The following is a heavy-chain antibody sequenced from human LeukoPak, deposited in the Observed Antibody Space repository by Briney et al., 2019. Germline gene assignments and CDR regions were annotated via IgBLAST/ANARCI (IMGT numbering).Heavy chain of an antibody. J-gene: IGHJ4*02. V-gene: IGHV4-59*12. CDR1: GGSISSYY. CDR2: IYYSGST. CDR3: AREGSMTARPFVSIDY. D-gene: IGHD6-6*01. Sequence: SETLSLTCTVSGGSISSYYWSWIRQPPGKGLEWIGYIYYSGSTNYNPSLKSRVTMSVGTSKNQFSLKLSSVTAADTAVYYCAREGSMTARPFVSIDYWGQGTLVTVSS.